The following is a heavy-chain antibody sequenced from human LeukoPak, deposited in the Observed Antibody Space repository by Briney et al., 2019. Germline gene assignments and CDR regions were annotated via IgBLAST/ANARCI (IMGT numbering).Heavy chain of an antibody. CDR1: GFTFSSYA. D-gene: IGHD3-9*01. J-gene: IGHJ6*02. CDR2: ISGSGGST. V-gene: IGHV3-23*01. CDR3: ARDQYYDILTGLIYYGMDV. Sequence: PGGSLRLSCAASGFTFSSYAMSWVRQAPGKGLEWVSAISGSGGSTYYADSVKGRFTISRDNSKNTLYLQMNSLRAEDTAVYYCARDQYYDILTGLIYYGMDVWGQGTTVTVSS.